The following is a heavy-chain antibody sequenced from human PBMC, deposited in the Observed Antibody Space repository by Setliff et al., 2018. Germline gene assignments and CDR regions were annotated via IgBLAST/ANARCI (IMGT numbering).Heavy chain of an antibody. Sequence: SETLSLTCTVSGGSISSGGYYWSWIRQHPGKGLEWIGYIYYSGSTYYNPSLKSRVTISVDTSKNQFSLKLSSVTAADTAVYYCARGHLGSYFPNYYYYGMDVWGQGTTVTVSS. CDR2: IYYSGST. D-gene: IGHD1-26*01. CDR1: GGSISSGGYY. CDR3: ARGHLGSYFPNYYYYGMDV. J-gene: IGHJ6*02. V-gene: IGHV4-31*03.